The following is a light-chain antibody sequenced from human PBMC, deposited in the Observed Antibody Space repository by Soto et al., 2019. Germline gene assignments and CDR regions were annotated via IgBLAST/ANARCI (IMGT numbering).Light chain of an antibody. CDR2: ATS. Sequence: IVLTQSPGTLSLSPGERATLSCRASQSVSSIYSAWYQQKPGQAPSLLIYATSSRATGIPDRFSGSGSGTDFSLTISRLEPEDFAVYYCQQYGSSPITCGQGTRWRL. CDR1: QSVSSIY. CDR3: QQYGSSPIT. J-gene: IGKJ5*01. V-gene: IGKV3-20*01.